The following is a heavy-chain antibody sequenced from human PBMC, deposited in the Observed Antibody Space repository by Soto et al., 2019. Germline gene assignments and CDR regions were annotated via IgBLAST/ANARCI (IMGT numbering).Heavy chain of an antibody. CDR2: MQPSTGRT. V-gene: IGHV1-8*01. CDR1: GYSFTSVD. CDR3: ARGVSAGVDY. D-gene: IGHD1-26*01. Sequence: ASVKVSCKASGYSFTSVDINWVRQTAGQGLEWMGWMQPSTGRTGYAQKFQGRVTMTRDTSINTAYMELTTLTSDDTAFYYWARGVSAGVDYWGQGTLVTVSS. J-gene: IGHJ4*02.